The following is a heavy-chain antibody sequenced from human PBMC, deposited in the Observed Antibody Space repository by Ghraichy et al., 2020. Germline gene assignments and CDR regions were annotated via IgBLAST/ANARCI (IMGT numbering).Heavy chain of an antibody. CDR1: GFNFDDYS. V-gene: IGHV3-49*03. CDR3: TRDLTVIVVVAAHGFDV. D-gene: IGHD2-2*01. CDR2: IRSKAYGGTA. J-gene: IGHJ3*01. Sequence: GGSLRLSCTASGFNFDDYSMSWFRQAPGKGLEWVGFIRSKAYGGTAEYAASVKGRFIISRDDSTSVAYLQMNSLKTEDTAVYYCTRDLTVIVVVAAHGFDVWGQGTMVTVSS.